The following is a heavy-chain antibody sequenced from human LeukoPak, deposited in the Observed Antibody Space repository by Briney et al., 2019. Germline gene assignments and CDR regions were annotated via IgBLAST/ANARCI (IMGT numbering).Heavy chain of an antibody. CDR1: GFTFNTYA. D-gene: IGHD3-16*01. J-gene: IGHJ4*02. CDR2: ISGRGGST. CDR3: AKDLRFDDGGYFDY. Sequence: GGSLRLSCAASGFTFNTYAMSWVRQAPGKGLEWVSSISGRGGSTYYADSVKGRFTISRDNSKNTLYLQMNRLRAEDMAVYYCAKDLRFDDGGYFDYWGQGTLVTVSS. V-gene: IGHV3-23*01.